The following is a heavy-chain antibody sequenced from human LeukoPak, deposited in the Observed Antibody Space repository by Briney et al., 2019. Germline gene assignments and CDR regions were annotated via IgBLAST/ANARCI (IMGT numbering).Heavy chain of an antibody. J-gene: IGHJ3*02. V-gene: IGHV4-39*01. Sequence: SETLSLTCTVSGGSISSSSYYWGWISQPPGKGLEWIGSIYYSGSTYYNPSLKSRVTISVDTSKNQFSLKLSSVTAADTAVYYCARRGTGIVVVPAASLAFDIWGQGTMVTVSS. CDR1: GGSISSSSYY. CDR2: IYYSGST. D-gene: IGHD2-2*01. CDR3: ARRGTGIVVVPAASLAFDI.